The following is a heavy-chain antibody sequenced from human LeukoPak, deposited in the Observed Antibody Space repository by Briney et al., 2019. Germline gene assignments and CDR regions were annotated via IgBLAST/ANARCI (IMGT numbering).Heavy chain of an antibody. Sequence: ASVKVSCKASGGTFSSYAISWVRQAPGQGLEWMGGIIPIFGTSNYAQKFQGRVTITTDESTSTAYMELSRLRSEDTAVYYCARGFSRSGSWYKYYYYYMDVWGKGTTVTVSS. CDR3: ARGFSRSGSWYKYYYYYMDV. V-gene: IGHV1-69*05. CDR2: IIPIFGTS. CDR1: GGTFSSYA. D-gene: IGHD6-13*01. J-gene: IGHJ6*03.